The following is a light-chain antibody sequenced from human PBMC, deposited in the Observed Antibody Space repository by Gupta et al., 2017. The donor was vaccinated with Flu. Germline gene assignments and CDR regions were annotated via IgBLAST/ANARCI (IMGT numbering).Light chain of an antibody. Sequence: DIQMTQSPSSLSASVGDRVTITCRASQSIRSYLNWYQQKPGKAPKLLIYAASSWQSGVPSRFCGSGSGKDLTLTISRRQQEDFATYYCHQSDSNPPLTFGQGTRLDIK. V-gene: IGKV1-39*01. CDR3: HQSDSNPPLT. CDR1: QSIRSY. J-gene: IGKJ5*01. CDR2: AAS.